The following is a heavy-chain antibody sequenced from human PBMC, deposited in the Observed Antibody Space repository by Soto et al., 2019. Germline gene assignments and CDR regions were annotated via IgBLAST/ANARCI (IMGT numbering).Heavy chain of an antibody. V-gene: IGHV3-66*01. CDR3: ARSSRYCSGGSCYSAEYFQH. Sequence: EVQLVESGGGLVQPGGSLRLSCAASGFTVSSHYMSWVRQAPGKGLEWVSVIYSGGSTYYADSVKGRFTISRDNSKNTLYLQMNSLRAEDTAVYYCARSSRYCSGGSCYSAEYFQHWGQGTLVTVSS. D-gene: IGHD2-15*01. CDR2: IYSGGST. CDR1: GFTVSSHY. J-gene: IGHJ1*01.